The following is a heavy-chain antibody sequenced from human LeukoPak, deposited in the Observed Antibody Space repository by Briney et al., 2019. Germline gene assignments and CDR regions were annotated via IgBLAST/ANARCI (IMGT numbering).Heavy chain of an antibody. V-gene: IGHV4-34*01. CDR2: TSHSGST. J-gene: IGHJ4*02. CDR1: GESFSDYY. D-gene: IGHD6-13*01. Sequence: SETLSLTCAVYGESFSDYYWSWLRQPPGKGLEWIGETSHSGSTNYNPSLKSRVTISVDTSKKQFSLRLTSVTAADTAVYYCAGEGFIVAGGPWDYWGKGPLVTVSS. CDR3: AGEGFIVAGGPWDY.